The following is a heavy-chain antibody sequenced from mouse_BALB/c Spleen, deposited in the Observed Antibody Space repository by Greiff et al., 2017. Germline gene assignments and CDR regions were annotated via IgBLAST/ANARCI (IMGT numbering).Heavy chain of an antibody. V-gene: IGHV3-6*02. CDR1: GYSITSGYY. CDR2: ISYDGSN. D-gene: IGHD1-1*01. J-gene: IGHJ2*01. CDR3: AKSLFTTVVATDY. Sequence: EVQRVESGPGLVKPSQSLSLTCSVTGYSITSGYYWNWIRQFPGNKLEWMGYISYDGSNNYNPSLKNRISITRDTSKNQFFLKLNSVTTEDTATYYCAKSLFTTVVATDYWGQGTTLTVSS.